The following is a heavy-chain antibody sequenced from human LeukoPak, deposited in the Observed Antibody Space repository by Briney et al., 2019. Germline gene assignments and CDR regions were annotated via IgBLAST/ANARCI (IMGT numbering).Heavy chain of an antibody. CDR3: ARGGDLDYYYYYMDV. V-gene: IGHV3-7*01. J-gene: IGHJ6*03. CDR1: GITFSTYW. CDR2: INQDGTEK. Sequence: GGSLRLSCAASGITFSTYWMNWVRQAPGKGLEWVANINQDGTEKYYVDSVKGRFTISRDNAKNSLYLQMNSLRAEDTAVYYCARGGDLDYYYYYMDVWGKGTTVTISS. D-gene: IGHD3-16*01.